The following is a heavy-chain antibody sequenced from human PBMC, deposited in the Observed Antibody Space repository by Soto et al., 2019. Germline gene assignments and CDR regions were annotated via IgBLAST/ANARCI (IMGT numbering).Heavy chain of an antibody. Sequence: EVQLVESGGGLVQPGGSLTLSCVASGFTFSTDSMNWVRQAPGKGLEWVAHISTSGATRYYADSVKGRFTISRDNAKTSLYLQMDCLRNEDTAVYSCARFFGSGFDYWGQGTLLTVSS. D-gene: IGHD6-19*01. CDR2: ISTSGATR. J-gene: IGHJ4*02. CDR1: GFTFSTDS. V-gene: IGHV3-48*02. CDR3: ARFFGSGFDY.